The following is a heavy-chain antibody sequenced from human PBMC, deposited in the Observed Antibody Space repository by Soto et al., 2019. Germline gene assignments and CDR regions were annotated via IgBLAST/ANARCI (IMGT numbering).Heavy chain of an antibody. Sequence: GGSLRLSCAASGFTVSSNYMSWVRQAPGKGLEWVSVIYSGGSTYYADSVKGRFTISRDNSKNTLYLQMNSLRAEDTAVYYCARVDMQWLRYFDYWGQGTLVTVSS. V-gene: IGHV3-66*01. CDR3: ARVDMQWLRYFDY. D-gene: IGHD6-19*01. CDR2: IYSGGST. CDR1: GFTVSSNY. J-gene: IGHJ4*02.